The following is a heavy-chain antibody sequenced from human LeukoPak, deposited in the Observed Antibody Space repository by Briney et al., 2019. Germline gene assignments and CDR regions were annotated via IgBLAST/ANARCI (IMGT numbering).Heavy chain of an antibody. CDR1: GGSFSGFY. V-gene: IGHV4-34*01. D-gene: IGHD3-22*01. Sequence: PSETLSLTCGVYGGSFSGFYWNWIRQPPGEGVEWIGEINHSGTTNYNPSLKSRVTISVDTSKNHVSLNLHSVTAADTAVYYCARGQYYDSSGNYYFHYWGQGTLVTVSS. CDR2: INHSGTT. J-gene: IGHJ4*02. CDR3: ARGQYYDSSGNYYFHY.